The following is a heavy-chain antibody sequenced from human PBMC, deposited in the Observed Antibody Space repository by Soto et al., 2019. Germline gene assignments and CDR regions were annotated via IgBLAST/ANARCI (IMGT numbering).Heavy chain of an antibody. Sequence: SESLSLTCTVSGGSITSYYWSWIRQPPGKGLEWIGYIYFSGSANYNPSLKSRVTISVDTSKNQFSLKLSSVTAADTAVYYCARRYSGYGDYWGQGTLVTVSS. J-gene: IGHJ4*02. CDR1: GGSITSYY. V-gene: IGHV4-59*08. D-gene: IGHD5-12*01. CDR2: IYFSGSA. CDR3: ARRYSGYGDY.